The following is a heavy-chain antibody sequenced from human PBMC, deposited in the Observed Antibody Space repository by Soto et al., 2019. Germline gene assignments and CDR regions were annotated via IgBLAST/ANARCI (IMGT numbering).Heavy chain of an antibody. CDR2: IYWDDDK. D-gene: IGHD1-26*01. CDR3: ARRLKESGTFYGVSSGHVASYFDS. CDR1: GFSLSTSGVG. J-gene: IGHJ4*02. Sequence: QITLTESGPTLVKPTQTLTLTCTFSGFSLSTSGVGVGWIRQTPGKALEWLALIYWDDDKRYSPFLKSRLTITKDTSKNQVVLTVTNMDTVDTATDYCARRLKESGTFYGVSSGHVASYFDSWGQGTRVTVSS. V-gene: IGHV2-5*02.